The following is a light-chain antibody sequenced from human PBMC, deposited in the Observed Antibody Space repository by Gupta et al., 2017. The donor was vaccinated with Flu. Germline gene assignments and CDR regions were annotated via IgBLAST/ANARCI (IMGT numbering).Light chain of an antibody. CDR2: EVN. V-gene: IGLV2-14*01. CDR1: SSDIGAYNY. J-gene: IGLJ1*01. Sequence: SALTQPASVSGSPGQSITISCSGTSSDIGAYNYVSWYQHHPDRAPKLILFEVNRRPAGVSDRFSGSKSGNTASLTISGLKKEDETDYFCCSVTTSNTYVFGTGTKVIVL. CDR3: CSVTTSNTYV.